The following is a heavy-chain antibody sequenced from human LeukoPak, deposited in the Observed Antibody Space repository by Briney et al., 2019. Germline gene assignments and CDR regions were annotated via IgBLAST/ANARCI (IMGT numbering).Heavy chain of an antibody. CDR2: IYYSGST. J-gene: IGHJ4*02. CDR3: ARGGSGWWRRFDY. Sequence: TASETLSLTCTVSGGSISSYYWSWIRQPPGKGLEWIGYIYYSGSTNYNPSLKSRVTISVDTSKNQFSLKLSSVTAADTAVYYCARGGSGWWRRFDYWGQGTLVTVSS. CDR1: GGSISSYY. D-gene: IGHD6-19*01. V-gene: IGHV4-59*01.